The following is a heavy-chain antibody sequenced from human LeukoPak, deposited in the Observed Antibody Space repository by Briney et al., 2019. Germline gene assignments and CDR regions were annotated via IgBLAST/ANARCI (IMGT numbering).Heavy chain of an antibody. D-gene: IGHD3-22*01. V-gene: IGHV3-64D*09. J-gene: IGHJ4*02. CDR2: ISSNGGST. Sequence: GGSLRLSCSASGFTFSSYAMHWVRQAPGKGLEYVSAISSNGGSTYYAGSVKGRFTISRDNSKNTLYLQMSSLRAEDTAVYYCVKGGKYYYDSSGYYLDYWGQGTLVTVSS. CDR3: VKGGKYYYDSSGYYLDY. CDR1: GFTFSSYA.